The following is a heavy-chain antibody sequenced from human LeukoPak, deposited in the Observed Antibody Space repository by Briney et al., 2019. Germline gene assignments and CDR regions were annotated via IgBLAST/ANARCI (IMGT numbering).Heavy chain of an antibody. J-gene: IGHJ3*02. CDR2: IYPGNSDT. D-gene: IGHD1-20*01. CDR3: ARTKIDNWNDPDAFDI. CDR1: GYSFTSYW. V-gene: IGHV5-51*01. Sequence: GESLQISCKASGYSFTSYWIGCVRQLPGKSLQWMGIIYPGNSDTRYSPSFQGRVTISADKSISTAYLQWSSLKASDTAMYYCARTKIDNWNDPDAFDIWGQGTMVTVSS.